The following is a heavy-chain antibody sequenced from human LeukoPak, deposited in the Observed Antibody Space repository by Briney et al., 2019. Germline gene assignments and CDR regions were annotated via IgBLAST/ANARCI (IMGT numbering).Heavy chain of an antibody. CDR1: GGSISSRYY. CDR3: ASVYSLYDN. CDR2: LYYTGST. Sequence: SETLSLTCSVSGGSISSRYYWGWIRQSPGKGLEWIGGLYYTGSTYYNPSLKSRITISVDTSKNQFSLKLTSVTAADTAVYYCASVYSLYDNWGQGILVIVSS. D-gene: IGHD6-13*01. J-gene: IGHJ4*02. V-gene: IGHV4-39*01.